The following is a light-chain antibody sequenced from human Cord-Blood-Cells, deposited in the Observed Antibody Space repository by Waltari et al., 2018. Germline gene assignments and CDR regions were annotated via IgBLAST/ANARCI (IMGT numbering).Light chain of an antibody. Sequence: EIVLTQSPATRSLSPGERATLSCSASQSVSSYLAWYQQKPGQAPRLLIYDASNRATGIPARFSGSGSGTDFTLTISSLEPEDFAVYYCQQRSNWPPLTFGGGTKVEIK. J-gene: IGKJ4*01. V-gene: IGKV3-11*01. CDR2: DAS. CDR1: QSVSSY. CDR3: QQRSNWPPLT.